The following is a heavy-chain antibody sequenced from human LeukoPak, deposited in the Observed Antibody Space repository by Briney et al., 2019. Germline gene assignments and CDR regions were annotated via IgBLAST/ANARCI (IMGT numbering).Heavy chain of an antibody. CDR3: VREDYYHSSAYYPDY. J-gene: IGHJ4*02. Sequence: SETLSLTCTVSGYSISSGYYWGWIRQPPGKGLEWIGSIYHSGSTYYNPSLKSRVTISVDTSKNQFSLKLTSVTAADTAVYYCVREDYYHSSAYYPDYWGQGTLVTVSS. CDR2: IYHSGST. CDR1: GYSISSGYY. D-gene: IGHD3-22*01. V-gene: IGHV4-38-2*02.